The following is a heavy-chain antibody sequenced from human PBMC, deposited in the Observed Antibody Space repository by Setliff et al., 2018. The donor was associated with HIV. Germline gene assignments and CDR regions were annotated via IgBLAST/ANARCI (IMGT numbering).Heavy chain of an antibody. V-gene: IGHV4-59*08. CDR2: IFYTGST. CDR3: ARHGDYSYFYYYYMDV. CDR1: GGSISRYY. J-gene: IGHJ6*03. Sequence: LSLTCTVSGGSISRYYWSWIRQPPGKGLEWIGDIFYTGSTNHNPSLKSRVTISIDTSKNQFSLKLTSVTAADTAVYYCARHGDYSYFYYYYMDVWGKGTTVTVSS. D-gene: IGHD4-17*01.